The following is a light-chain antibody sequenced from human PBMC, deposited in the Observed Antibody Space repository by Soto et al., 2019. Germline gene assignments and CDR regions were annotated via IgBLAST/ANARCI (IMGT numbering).Light chain of an antibody. V-gene: IGLV1-40*01. CDR2: GNS. Sequence: QSVLTQPPSVSGAPWQRVTISCTGSSSNIGAGYDVHWYQQLPGTAPKLHIYGNSNRPSGVPDRFSGSKSGTSASLAITGLQAEDEADYYCQSYDSSLSGVVFGGGTKLTVL. J-gene: IGLJ2*01. CDR1: SSNIGAGYD. CDR3: QSYDSSLSGVV.